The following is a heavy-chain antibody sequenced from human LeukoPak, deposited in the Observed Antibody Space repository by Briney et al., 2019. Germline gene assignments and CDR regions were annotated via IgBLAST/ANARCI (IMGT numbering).Heavy chain of an antibody. V-gene: IGHV1-69*05. CDR3: AGEISAFDI. J-gene: IGHJ3*02. CDR2: IIPIFGTA. D-gene: IGHD2-15*01. Sequence: ASVKVSCKASGGTFSSYAISWVRQAPGQGLEWMGRIIPIFGTANYAQKFQGRVTMTRDTSISTAYMELSRLRSDDTAVYYCAGEISAFDIWGQGTMVTVSS. CDR1: GGTFSSYA.